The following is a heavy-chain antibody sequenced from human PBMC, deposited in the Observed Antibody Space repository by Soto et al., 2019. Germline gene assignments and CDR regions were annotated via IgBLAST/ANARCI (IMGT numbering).Heavy chain of an antibody. CDR2: ISPQTGGT. D-gene: IGHD1-26*01. V-gene: IGHV1-2*02. Sequence: GASVKVSCKASGYTFSGYYMHWVRQTPGQGPEWMGEISPQTGGTKYAQKYQGRVTMTRDTSITTVYMELSNLSPDDTAVYYCGRGRSGELVIFYWGQGTLVTVSS. CDR1: GYTFSGYY. CDR3: GRGRSGELVIFY. J-gene: IGHJ4*02.